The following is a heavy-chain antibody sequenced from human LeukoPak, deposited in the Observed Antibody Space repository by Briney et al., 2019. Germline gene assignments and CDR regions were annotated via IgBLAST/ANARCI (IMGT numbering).Heavy chain of an antibody. CDR1: GYTFTSCD. D-gene: IGHD2-2*01. V-gene: IGHV1-8*03. CDR3: ARGFRSFCSSTSCLYYFDY. J-gene: IGHJ4*02. CDR2: MNPNSGNT. Sequence: ASVKVSCKASGYTFTSCDINWVRQATGQGLEWMGWMNPNSGNTGYAQKFQGRVTITRNTSISKAYMELSSLRSEDTAVYYCARGFRSFCSSTSCLYYFDYWGQGTLVTVSS.